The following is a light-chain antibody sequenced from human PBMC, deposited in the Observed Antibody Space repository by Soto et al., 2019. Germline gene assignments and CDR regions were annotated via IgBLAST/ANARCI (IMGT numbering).Light chain of an antibody. CDR2: DAS. CDR3: QQYNSWQT. Sequence: VMTQSPATLFVSPGERVTLSCRASQSVISELAWYQQKPRQAPRLLIYDASTRPTGIPARFSGKGSGTEFTLTISSLQSEDFAAYYCQQYNSWQTFGQGTKV. V-gene: IGKV3-15*01. CDR1: QSVISE. J-gene: IGKJ1*01.